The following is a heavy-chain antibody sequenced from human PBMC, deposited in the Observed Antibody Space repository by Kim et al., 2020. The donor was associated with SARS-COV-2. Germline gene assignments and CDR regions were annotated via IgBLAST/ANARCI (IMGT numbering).Heavy chain of an antibody. D-gene: IGHD3-3*01. J-gene: IGHJ4*02. CDR3: ARVPIRFLEWGFDY. Sequence: NPSLKSRVTISVDTSKNQFSLKLSSVTAADTAVYYCARVPIRFLEWGFDYWGQGTLVTVSS. V-gene: IGHV4-34*01.